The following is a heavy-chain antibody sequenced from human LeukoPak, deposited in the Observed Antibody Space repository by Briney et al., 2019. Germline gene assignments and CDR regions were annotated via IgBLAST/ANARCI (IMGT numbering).Heavy chain of an antibody. J-gene: IGHJ6*03. Sequence: GGSLRLSCAASGFTFSSYGMHWVRQAPGKGLEWVAVISYDGSNKYYADSVKGRFTISRDNSKNTLYLQMNSLRAEDTAVYYCAKVVAAAAPYYYYYMDVWGKGTTVTVSS. V-gene: IGHV3-30*18. CDR1: GFTFSSYG. CDR2: ISYDGSNK. D-gene: IGHD6-13*01. CDR3: AKVVAAAAPYYYYYMDV.